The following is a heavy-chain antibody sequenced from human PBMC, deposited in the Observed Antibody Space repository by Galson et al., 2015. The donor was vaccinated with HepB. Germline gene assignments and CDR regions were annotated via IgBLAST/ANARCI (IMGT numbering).Heavy chain of an antibody. CDR2: ISYDGSNK. J-gene: IGHJ4*02. CDR3: ARVVTQYQLRGDYFDY. CDR1: GFTFSSYA. Sequence: SLRLSCAASGFTFSSYAMHWVRQAPGKGLEWVAVISYDGSNKYYADSVKGRFTISRDNSKNTLYLQMNSLRAEDTAVYYCARVVTQYQLRGDYFDYWGQGTLVTVSS. D-gene: IGHD2-2*01. V-gene: IGHV3-30-3*01.